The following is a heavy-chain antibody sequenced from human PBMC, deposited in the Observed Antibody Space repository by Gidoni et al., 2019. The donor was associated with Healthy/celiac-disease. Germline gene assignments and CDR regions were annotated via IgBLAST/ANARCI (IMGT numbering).Heavy chain of an antibody. CDR3: ARALYDFWSGYSYYFDY. CDR2: ISAYNGNT. V-gene: IGHV1-18*01. D-gene: IGHD3-3*01. J-gene: IGHJ4*02. CDR1: CYTFTLYG. Sequence: QVQLVQSGAEVKQPGASVNVSCNASCYTFTLYGISWVRQAPGKGLEWMGWISAYNGNTNYEQKIQGRVTMTTDTSTSTAYMELRRLRSDDTAVDYCARALYDFWSGYSYYFDYWGQGTLVNVSS.